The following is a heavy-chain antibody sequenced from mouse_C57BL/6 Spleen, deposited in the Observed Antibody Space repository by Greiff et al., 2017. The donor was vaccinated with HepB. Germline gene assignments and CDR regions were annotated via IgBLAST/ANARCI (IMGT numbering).Heavy chain of an antibody. V-gene: IGHV5-6*01. CDR1: GFTFSSYG. D-gene: IGHD1-1*01. CDR2: ISSGGSYT. J-gene: IGHJ4*01. CDR3: ARIYYYGSSYAMDY. Sequence: EVKVVESGGDLVKPGGSLKLSCAASGFTFSSYGMSWVRQTPDKRLEWVATISSGGSYTYYPDSVKGRFTISRDNAKNTLYLQMSSLKSEDTAMYYCARIYYYGSSYAMDYWGQGTSVTVSS.